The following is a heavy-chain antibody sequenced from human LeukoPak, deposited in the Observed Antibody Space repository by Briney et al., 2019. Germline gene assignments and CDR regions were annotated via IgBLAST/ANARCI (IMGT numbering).Heavy chain of an antibody. D-gene: IGHD2-15*01. CDR1: GFIFSNYA. CDR2: ISGSDDST. J-gene: IGHJ4*02. Sequence: GGSLRLSCAASGFIFSNYAMTWARQAPGKGLEWVSTISGSDDSTFYADSVRGRFTISRDNSKNTLYLQMNSLRAEDTAVYYCAKSRSGGGSCYNYWGQGTLVTVSS. CDR3: AKSRSGGGSCYNY. V-gene: IGHV3-23*01.